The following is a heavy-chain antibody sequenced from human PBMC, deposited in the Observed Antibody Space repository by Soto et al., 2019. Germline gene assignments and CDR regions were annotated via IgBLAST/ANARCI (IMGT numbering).Heavy chain of an antibody. CDR1: GDRVSSNSAA. Sequence: SQTLSLTCAISGDRVSSNSAAWNWIRQSPSRGLEWLGRTYYRSKWYNDYAVSVKSRITINPDTSKNQFSLQLNSVTPEDTAVYYCAREISPYSSSSGRNWFDPWGQGTLVTVSS. D-gene: IGHD6-6*01. V-gene: IGHV6-1*01. J-gene: IGHJ5*02. CDR3: AREISPYSSSSGRNWFDP. CDR2: TYYRSKWYN.